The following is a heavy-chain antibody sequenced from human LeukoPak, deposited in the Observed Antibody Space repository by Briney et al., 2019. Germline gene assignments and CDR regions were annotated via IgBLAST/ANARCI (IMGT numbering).Heavy chain of an antibody. CDR1: GFTFSTYT. V-gene: IGHV3-23*01. J-gene: IGHJ4*02. CDR3: AKDMYSGNFASFDY. D-gene: IGHD1-26*01. Sequence: PGGSLRLSCAASGFTFSTYTMTWVRQAPGKGLEWVSSIGGSGGGTCYADSVKGRFTISRDNSKDMLYLQMNSLRAEDTAVYYCAKDMYSGNFASFDYWGQGTLVTVSS. CDR2: IGGSGGGT.